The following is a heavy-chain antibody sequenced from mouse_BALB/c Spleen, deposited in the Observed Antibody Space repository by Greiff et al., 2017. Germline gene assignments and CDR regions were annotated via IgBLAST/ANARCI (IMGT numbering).Heavy chain of an antibody. V-gene: IGHV5-6-5*01. CDR1: GFTFSSYA. CDR3: ARRVLRHFDV. D-gene: IGHD1-2*01. J-gene: IGHJ1*01. CDR2: ISSGGST. Sequence: EVMLVESGGGLVKPGGSLKLSCAASGFTFSSYAMSWVRQTPEKRLEWVASISSGGSTYYPDSVKGRFTISRDNARNILYLQMSSLRSEDTAMYYCARRVLRHFDVWGAGTTVTVSS.